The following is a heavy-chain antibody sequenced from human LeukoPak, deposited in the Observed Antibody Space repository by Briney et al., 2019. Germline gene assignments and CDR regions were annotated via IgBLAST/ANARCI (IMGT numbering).Heavy chain of an antibody. CDR1: GSRFTSYW. Sequence: GASLKTSYQASGSRFTSYWIGWVRPMPGKGLGRRGIIYPGDSDTSYSPSFQGQVTISADKSITSAYLQRNSLNRSDTDIYYCARPIPPFGHFDVWGRGTLVSVSS. CDR2: IYPGDSDT. CDR3: ARPIPPFGHFDV. J-gene: IGHJ2*01. D-gene: IGHD3-16*01. V-gene: IGHV5-51*01.